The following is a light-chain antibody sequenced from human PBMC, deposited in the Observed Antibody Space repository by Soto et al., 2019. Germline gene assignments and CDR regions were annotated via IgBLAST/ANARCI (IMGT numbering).Light chain of an antibody. CDR2: DVS. J-gene: IGKJ2*01. V-gene: IGKV3-15*01. CDR1: QSVSRN. CDR3: QQYNNWPVT. Sequence: EIVMTQSPATLSVSPGERATLSCRASQSVSRNLAWYQQKPGQAPRLLIYDVSTRAPGIPARFSGSGSGTEFTLTISSLQSEDFAVYYCQQYNNWPVTFGQGFKLEIK.